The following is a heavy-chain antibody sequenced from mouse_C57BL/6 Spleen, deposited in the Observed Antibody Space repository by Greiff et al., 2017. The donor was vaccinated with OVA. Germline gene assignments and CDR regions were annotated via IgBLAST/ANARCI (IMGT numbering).Heavy chain of an antibody. CDR1: GFSLTSYG. D-gene: IGHD2-1*01. Sequence: VKLQESGPGLVAPSQSLSITCTVSGFSLTSYGVDWVRQPPGKGLEWLGVIWGGGSTNSTSALMYRLSISKYNSKSQVFLKMNSLQTDDTAMYYCAKHVTDGNYDYAKDYGGQGTSGTVSS. J-gene: IGHJ4*01. CDR3: AKHVTDGNYDYAKDY. CDR2: IWGGGST. V-gene: IGHV2-9*01.